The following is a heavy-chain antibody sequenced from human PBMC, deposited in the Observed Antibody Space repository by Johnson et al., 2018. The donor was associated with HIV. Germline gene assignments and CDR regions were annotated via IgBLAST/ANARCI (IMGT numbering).Heavy chain of an antibody. CDR1: GFTFDDYG. CDR3: ARYGVSSGAFDI. J-gene: IGHJ3*02. Sequence: VQLVESGGGVVRPGGSLRLSCAASGFTFDDYGMSWVRQAPGKGLEWVSGFNWNGDNTGYADSVKGRFTISRDNAKNSLYLQMNSLRAEDTAVYYCARYGVSSGAFDIGGQGTMVTVSS. V-gene: IGHV3-20*04. CDR2: FNWNGDNT. D-gene: IGHD6-19*01.